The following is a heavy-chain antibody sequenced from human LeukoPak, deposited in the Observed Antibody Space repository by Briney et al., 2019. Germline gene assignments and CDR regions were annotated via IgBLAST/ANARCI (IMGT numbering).Heavy chain of an antibody. CDR3: ARLTMVRGAWENWFDP. D-gene: IGHD3-10*01. V-gene: IGHV4-39*01. J-gene: IGHJ5*02. Sequence: SETLSLTCTVSGGSISSSSYYWGWIRQPPGKGLEWIGSIYYSGSTYYNPSLKSRVTISVDTSKNQFSLKLSSVTAADTAVYYCARLTMVRGAWENWFDPWGQGTLVTVSS. CDR2: IYYSGST. CDR1: GGSISSSSYY.